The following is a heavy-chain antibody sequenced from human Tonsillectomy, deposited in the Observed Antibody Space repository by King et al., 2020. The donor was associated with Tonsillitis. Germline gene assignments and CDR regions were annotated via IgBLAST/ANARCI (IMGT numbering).Heavy chain of an antibody. Sequence: VQLVQSGGGLVQPGGSLRLSCSASGFTFSSYSMNWVRQAPGKGLEWGSYISSSSSTIYYTDSVKGRFTISRDNAKNSLYLQMNSLRAEDTAVYYCVRDERGYSGYDYGIDYWGQGTLVTVSS. CDR2: ISSSSSTI. J-gene: IGHJ4*02. V-gene: IGHV3-48*01. CDR1: GFTFSSYS. CDR3: VRDERGYSGYDYGIDY. D-gene: IGHD5-12*01.